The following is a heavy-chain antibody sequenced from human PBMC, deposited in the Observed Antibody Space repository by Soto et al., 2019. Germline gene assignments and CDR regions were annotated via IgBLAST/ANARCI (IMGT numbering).Heavy chain of an antibody. CDR3: AKAYSEYFMVNTIRYFDS. D-gene: IGHD4-17*01. CDR1: GFPFSTYA. V-gene: IGHV3-23*01. Sequence: GGSLRLSCTASGFPFSTYAMAWVRQAPGMGLFWVSSITDDASGTYYADSVRGRFTISRDDSKTTLYLQMNSLGAEDTGIYYCAKAYSEYFMVNTIRYFDSWGQGTLVTVSS. CDR2: ITDDASGT. J-gene: IGHJ4*02.